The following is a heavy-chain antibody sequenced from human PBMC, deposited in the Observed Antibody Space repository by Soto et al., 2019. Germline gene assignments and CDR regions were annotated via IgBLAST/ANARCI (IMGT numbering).Heavy chain of an antibody. J-gene: IGHJ4*02. CDR3: ARGTRVIPAESDFDY. CDR1: GFTFSTYW. V-gene: IGHV3-74*01. Sequence: PGGFLSLSCAASGFTFSTYWMHWVRQAPGKGLVWVSRTNTDGSSTTYADSVEGRFTISRDNAKNTLYLQMNSLRAEDTAVYYCARGTRVIPAESDFDYWGQGTLVTVSS. CDR2: TNTDGSST. D-gene: IGHD2-2*01.